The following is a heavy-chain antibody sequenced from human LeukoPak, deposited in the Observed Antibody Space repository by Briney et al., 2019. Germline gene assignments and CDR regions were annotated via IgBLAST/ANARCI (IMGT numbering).Heavy chain of an antibody. CDR1: GFTFSSYA. Sequence: GGSLRLSCAASGFTFSSYAMSWVHQAPGKGLEWVSAISGSGGSTYYADSVKGRFTISRDNSKNTLYLQMNSLRAEDTAVYYCASPFKRSSSNGMAFDIWGQGTMVTVSS. V-gene: IGHV3-23*01. J-gene: IGHJ3*02. CDR2: ISGSGGST. CDR3: ASPFKRSSSNGMAFDI. D-gene: IGHD6-13*01.